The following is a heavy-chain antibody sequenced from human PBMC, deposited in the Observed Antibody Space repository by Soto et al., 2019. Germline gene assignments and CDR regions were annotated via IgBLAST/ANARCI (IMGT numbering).Heavy chain of an antibody. D-gene: IGHD3-16*02. CDR2: IIPIFGTA. CDR3: ARGENDYVWGSYRYTGSTYFDY. V-gene: IGHV1-69*12. Sequence: QVQLVQSGAEVKKPGSSVKVSCKASGGTFSSYAISWVRQAPGQGLEWMGGIIPIFGTANYAQKFQGRATIAADESTSTAYRELSSLRAEDTAVYYGARGENDYVWGSYRYTGSTYFDYWGQGTLVTVSS. J-gene: IGHJ4*02. CDR1: GGTFSSYA.